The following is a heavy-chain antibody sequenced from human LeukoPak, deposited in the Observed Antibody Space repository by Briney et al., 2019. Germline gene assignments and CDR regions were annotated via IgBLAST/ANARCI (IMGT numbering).Heavy chain of an antibody. CDR2: INPNSGGT. J-gene: IGHJ4*02. V-gene: IGHV1-2*02. CDR3: ASFTTYYYDSSGYMVDY. Sequence: ASVKVSCKASGYTFTGYYMHWVRQAPGQGLEWMGWINPNSGGTNYAQKFQGRVTMTRDTSISTAYMELSRLRSDDTAVYYCASFTTYYYDSSGYMVDYWAREPWSPSPQ. D-gene: IGHD3-22*01. CDR1: GYTFTGYY.